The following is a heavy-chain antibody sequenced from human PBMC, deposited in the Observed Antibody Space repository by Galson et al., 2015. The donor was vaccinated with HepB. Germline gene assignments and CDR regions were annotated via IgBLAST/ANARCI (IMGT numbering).Heavy chain of an antibody. D-gene: IGHD3-10*01. V-gene: IGHV1-18*01. J-gene: IGHJ5*02. Sequence: SVKVSCKASGYTFTSYGISWVRQAPGQGLEWMGWISAYNGNTNYAQKLQGRVTMTTDTSTSTAYMELRSLRSDDTAVYYCAREGGSGTGLGYNWVHPWGHGTLVTVSS. CDR2: ISAYNGNT. CDR3: AREGGSGTGLGYNWVHP. CDR1: GYTFTSYG.